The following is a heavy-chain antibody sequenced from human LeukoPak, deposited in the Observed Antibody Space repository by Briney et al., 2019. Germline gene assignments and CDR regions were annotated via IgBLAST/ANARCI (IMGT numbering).Heavy chain of an antibody. CDR3: ARDMQMATILSSVYYFDY. CDR2: IIPILGIA. D-gene: IGHD5-24*01. Sequence: ASVEVSCKASGGTFSSYAISWVRQAPGQGLEWMGRIIPILGIANYAQKFQGRVTITADKSTSTVYMELSSLRSEDTAVYYCARDMQMATILSSVYYFDYWGQGTLVTVSS. V-gene: IGHV1-69*04. CDR1: GGTFSSYA. J-gene: IGHJ4*02.